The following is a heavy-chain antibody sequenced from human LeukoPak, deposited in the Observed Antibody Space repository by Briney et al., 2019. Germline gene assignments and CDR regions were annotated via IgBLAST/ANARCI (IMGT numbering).Heavy chain of an antibody. J-gene: IGHJ4*02. V-gene: IGHV4-30-2*01. D-gene: IGHD3-9*01. CDR2: IYHSGST. Sequence: SETLSLTCAVSGGSIGSGGYSWSWIRQPPGKGLEWIGYIYHSGSTYYNPSLKSRVTISVDRSKNQFSLKLSSVTAADTAVYYYARGGLLRYFDWLFDYWGQGTLVTVSS. CDR1: GGSIGSGGYS. CDR3: ARGGLLRYFDWLFDY.